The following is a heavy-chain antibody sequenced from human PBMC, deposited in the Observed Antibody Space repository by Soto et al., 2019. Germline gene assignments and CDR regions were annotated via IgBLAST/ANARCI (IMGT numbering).Heavy chain of an antibody. CDR2: IIPIFGTA. J-gene: IGHJ4*02. Sequence: ASVKVSCKASGGTFSSYAISWVRQAPGQGLEWTGGIIPIFGTANYAQKFQGRVTITADKSTSTAYMELSSLRSEDTAVYYCAAPYLYCSGGSCYPTLWYWGQGTLVTVSS. V-gene: IGHV1-69*06. D-gene: IGHD2-15*01. CDR1: GGTFSSYA. CDR3: AAPYLYCSGGSCYPTLWY.